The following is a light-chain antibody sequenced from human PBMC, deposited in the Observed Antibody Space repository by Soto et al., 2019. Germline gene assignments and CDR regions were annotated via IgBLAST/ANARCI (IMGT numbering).Light chain of an antibody. J-gene: IGKJ2*01. CDR3: QQYNNWPYT. V-gene: IGKV3-15*01. Sequence: EIVMTQYPATLSVSPGGSATLSSRASQHVSSNFAWYRQKPGQAPTLLIYRASTRATGIPARFSGSGSGTEFTLTISCLQSEDCAVYYCQQYNNWPYTFGQGTKLEIK. CDR2: RAS. CDR1: QHVSSN.